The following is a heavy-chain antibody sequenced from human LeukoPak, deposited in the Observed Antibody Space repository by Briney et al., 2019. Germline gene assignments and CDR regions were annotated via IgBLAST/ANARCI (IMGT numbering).Heavy chain of an antibody. CDR2: IIPIFGTA. CDR3: ARKSTYYYDSSGYSEY. CDR1: GGTFSSYA. Sequence: ASVKVSCKASGGTFSSYAISWVRQAPGQGLEWMGGIIPIFGTANYAQKFQGRVTITADESTSTAYMELSSLRSEDTAVYYCARKSTYYYDSSGYSEYWGQGTLVTVS. D-gene: IGHD3-22*01. J-gene: IGHJ4*02. V-gene: IGHV1-69*01.